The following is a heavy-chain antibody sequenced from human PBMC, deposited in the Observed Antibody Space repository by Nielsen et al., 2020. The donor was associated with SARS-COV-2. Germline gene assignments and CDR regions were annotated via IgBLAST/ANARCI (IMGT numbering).Heavy chain of an antibody. V-gene: IGHV4-34*01. CDR1: GGSFSGYY. Sequence: SETLSLTCAVYGGSFSGYYWSWIRQPPGKGPEWIGEINHSGSTNYNPSLKSRVTISVDTSKNQFSLKLSSVTAADTAVYYCARGQEGKDFWSGAYFDYWGQGTLVTVSS. CDR3: ARGQEGKDFWSGAYFDY. D-gene: IGHD3-3*01. CDR2: INHSGST. J-gene: IGHJ4*02.